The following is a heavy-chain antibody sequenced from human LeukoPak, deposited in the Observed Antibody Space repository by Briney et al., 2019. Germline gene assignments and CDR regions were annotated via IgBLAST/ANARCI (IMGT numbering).Heavy chain of an antibody. D-gene: IGHD3-9*01. CDR1: GYSISSGYY. CDR3: ARDLRYFDWLENDY. CDR2: IYHSGST. V-gene: IGHV4-38-2*02. J-gene: IGHJ4*02. Sequence: SETLSLTCTVSGYSISSGYYWGWIRQPPGKGLEWIGSIYHSGSTYYNPSLQSRVTISVDTSKNQFSLKLSSVTAADTAVYYCARDLRYFDWLENDYWGQGTLVTVSS.